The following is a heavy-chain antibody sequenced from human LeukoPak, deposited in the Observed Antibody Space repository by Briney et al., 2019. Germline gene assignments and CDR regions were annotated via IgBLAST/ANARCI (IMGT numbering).Heavy chain of an antibody. CDR1: GGSVSSGNYD. CDR3: ATRLVTATSLRF. J-gene: IGHJ4*02. D-gene: IGHD1-26*01. Sequence: KTSETLSLTCTVSGGSVSSGNYDWTWIRQSPGKGLEWIGFMYYSGSTNYNPSLSNRVAMSLDTSKNQFSLNLSSVTAADTAVYYCATRLVTATSLRFWGQGTLVTVSS. CDR2: MYYSGST. V-gene: IGHV4-61*01.